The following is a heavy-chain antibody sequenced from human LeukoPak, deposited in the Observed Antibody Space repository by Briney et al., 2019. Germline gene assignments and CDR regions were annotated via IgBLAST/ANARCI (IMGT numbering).Heavy chain of an antibody. V-gene: IGHV1-69*05. CDR3: ARVWGSWYERDNWFDP. D-gene: IGHD6-13*01. CDR1: GGTFSSYA. CDR2: IIPIFGTA. Sequence: SVKVSCKASGGTFSSYAISWVRQAPGQGLEWMGGIIPIFGTANYAQKLQGRVTMTTDTSTSTAYMELRSLRSDDTAVYYCARVWGSWYERDNWFDPWGQGTLVTVSS. J-gene: IGHJ5*02.